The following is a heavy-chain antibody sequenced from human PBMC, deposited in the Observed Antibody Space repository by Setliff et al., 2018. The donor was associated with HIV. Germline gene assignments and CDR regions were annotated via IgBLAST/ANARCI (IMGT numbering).Heavy chain of an antibody. CDR1: GYTFTSYG. V-gene: IGHV1-18*01. CDR2: ISGYNGWT. J-gene: IGHJ6*03. D-gene: IGHD6-25*01. CDR3: ARWVDDNSEGSYYHYMDV. Sequence: ASVKVSCKASGYTFTSYGVSWVRQAPGQGLEWMGLISGYNGWTKYPQKFQGRVTMTTDTSTSTVYMELTSLTSDDTAVYYCARWVDDNSEGSYYHYMDVWGNGASVTVSS.